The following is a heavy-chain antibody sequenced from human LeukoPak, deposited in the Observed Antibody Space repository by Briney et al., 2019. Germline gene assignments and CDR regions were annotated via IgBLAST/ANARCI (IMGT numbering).Heavy chain of an antibody. D-gene: IGHD6-6*01. Sequence: GASVKVSCKASGGTFSSYAISWVRQAPGQGLEWMGRIIPILGIANYAQKFQGRVTITADKSTSTAYMELSSLRSEDTAVYYCARGGSSSSPFDYWDQGTLVTISS. V-gene: IGHV1-69*04. CDR3: ARGGSSSSPFDY. CDR1: GGTFSSYA. J-gene: IGHJ4*02. CDR2: IIPILGIA.